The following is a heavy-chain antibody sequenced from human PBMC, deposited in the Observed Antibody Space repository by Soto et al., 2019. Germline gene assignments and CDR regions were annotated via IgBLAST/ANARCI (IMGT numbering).Heavy chain of an antibody. CDR1: GFTFNNAW. J-gene: IGHJ3*02. Sequence: EVQLLESGGGLVKPGGSLRLSCAASGFTFNNAWMNWVRQAPGKGLEWVGRIKSEADGGTPDYAAPVKGRFTISRDDTQNTLFLQMNRLKAEDTAVYYCTTGLNGYSSGWYGRGGDACDIWGQGTIVTLSS. CDR3: TTGLNGYSSGWYGRGGDACDI. D-gene: IGHD6-19*01. CDR2: IKSEADGGTP. V-gene: IGHV3-15*07.